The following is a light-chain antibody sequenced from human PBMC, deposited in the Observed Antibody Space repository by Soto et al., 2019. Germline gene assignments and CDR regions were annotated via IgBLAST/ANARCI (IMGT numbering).Light chain of an antibody. CDR2: GAS. Sequence: EIVLTQSPGTLSLSPGERATLSCRASQSVSSSYLAWYQQKPGQAPRLLIYGASSRATGIPDRFSGSGSGTDVTLTISRLEPEDFAVYYGQQYGSSPLTFGGGIKVEIK. V-gene: IGKV3-20*01. CDR3: QQYGSSPLT. J-gene: IGKJ4*01. CDR1: QSVSSSY.